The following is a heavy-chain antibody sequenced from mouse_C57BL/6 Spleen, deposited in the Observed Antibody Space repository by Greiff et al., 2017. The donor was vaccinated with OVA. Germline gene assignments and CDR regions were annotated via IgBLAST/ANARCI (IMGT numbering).Heavy chain of an antibody. V-gene: IGHV1-69*01. CDR1: GYTFTSYW. J-gene: IGHJ4*01. Sequence: VQLQQPGAELVMPGASVKLSCKASGYTFTSYWMHWVKQRPGQGLEWIGEIDPSDSYTNYNQKFKGKSTLTVDKSSSTAYMQLSSLTSEDSAVYYCARGGDYDGEDYYAMDYWGQGTSVTVSS. CDR2: IDPSDSYT. D-gene: IGHD2-4*01. CDR3: ARGGDYDGEDYYAMDY.